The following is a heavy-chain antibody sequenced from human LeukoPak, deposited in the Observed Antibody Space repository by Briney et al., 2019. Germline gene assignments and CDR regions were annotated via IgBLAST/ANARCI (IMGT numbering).Heavy chain of an antibody. V-gene: IGHV3-30*04. D-gene: IGHD5-18*01. Sequence: GGSLRLSCAASGFTFSSYAMHWVRQAPGKGLEWVAVISYDGSNKYYADSVKGRFTISRDNSKNTLYLQMNSLRAEDTAVYYCARVSREYSYGCDYWGQGTLVTVSS. CDR1: GFTFSSYA. CDR2: ISYDGSNK. CDR3: ARVSREYSYGCDY. J-gene: IGHJ4*02.